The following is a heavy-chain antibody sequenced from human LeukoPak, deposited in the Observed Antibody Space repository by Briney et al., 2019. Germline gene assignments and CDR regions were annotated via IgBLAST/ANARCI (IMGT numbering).Heavy chain of an antibody. V-gene: IGHV3-74*01. D-gene: IGHD3-10*01. CDR3: AKGGAIGDAFDI. CDR2: INDDGSDT. Sequence: GGSLRLSCAASGFTFKLYWMHWVRQVPGKRPVWVSRINDDGSDTIYADSVRGRFTISRDNSKNSLYLQMNSLRAEDTALYYCAKGGAIGDAFDIWGQGTMVTVSS. CDR1: GFTFKLYW. J-gene: IGHJ3*02.